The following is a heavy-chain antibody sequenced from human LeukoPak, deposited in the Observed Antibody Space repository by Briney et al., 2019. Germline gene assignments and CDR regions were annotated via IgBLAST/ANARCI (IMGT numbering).Heavy chain of an antibody. CDR1: GGSISSSNW. D-gene: IGHD2-2*01. CDR3: ARGSFVVVPAATNNWFDP. Sequence: SETLSLTCAVSGGSISSSNWWSWVRQPPGKGLEWIGEIYHSGSTNYNPSLKSRVTISVDKSKNQFSLKLSSVTAADTAVYYCARGSFVVVPAATNNWFDPWGQGTLVTVSS. CDR2: IYHSGST. J-gene: IGHJ5*02. V-gene: IGHV4-4*02.